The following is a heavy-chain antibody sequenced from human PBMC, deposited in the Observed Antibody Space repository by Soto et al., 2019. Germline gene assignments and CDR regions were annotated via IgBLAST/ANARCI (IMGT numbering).Heavy chain of an antibody. V-gene: IGHV3-23*01. Sequence: GGSLRLSCAASGFTFSSYAMSWVRQAPGKGLEWVSAISGSGGSTYYADSVKGRFTISRDNSKNTLYLQMNSLRAEDTAVYYCAVERDCSSTSCYAIWFDPWGQGTLVTVSS. CDR1: GFTFSSYA. CDR2: ISGSGGST. D-gene: IGHD2-2*01. J-gene: IGHJ5*02. CDR3: AVERDCSSTSCYAIWFDP.